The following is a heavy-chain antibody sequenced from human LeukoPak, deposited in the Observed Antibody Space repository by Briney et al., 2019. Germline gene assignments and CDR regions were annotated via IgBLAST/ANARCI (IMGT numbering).Heavy chain of an antibody. J-gene: IGHJ4*02. Sequence: SVKVSCKASGGTFSSYAISWVRQAPGQGLEWMGGIIPIFGTANYAQKFQGRVTMTRDTSISTAFMELTSLKSEDTAVYYCVRGPPNWGFDFWGQGALVTVSS. D-gene: IGHD7-27*01. V-gene: IGHV1-69*05. CDR2: IIPIFGTA. CDR3: VRGPPNWGFDF. CDR1: GGTFSSYA.